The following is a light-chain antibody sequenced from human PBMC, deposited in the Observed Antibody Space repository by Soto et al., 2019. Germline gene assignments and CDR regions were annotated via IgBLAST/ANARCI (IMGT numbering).Light chain of an antibody. V-gene: IGKV2-30*01. Sequence: DVVMTQSPLSLPVTLGQPASISCRSDQSLVYSDGNTFLNWFQQRPGRSPRRLIYQVSKRDSGVPDRCSGSGSGTDFTLKISRVEAEDVGVYYCMQGTHWPWTLGQGTKVEIK. CDR2: QVS. CDR3: MQGTHWPWT. J-gene: IGKJ1*01. CDR1: QSLVYSDGNTF.